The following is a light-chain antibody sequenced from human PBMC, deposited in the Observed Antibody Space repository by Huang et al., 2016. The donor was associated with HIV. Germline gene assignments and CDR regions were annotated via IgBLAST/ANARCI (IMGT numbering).Light chain of an antibody. CDR3: HHYNNWPPRGT. CDR1: QTVGSN. Sequence: EIVMTQFPATLSVSPGERATLSCRASQTVGSNIAWYQQKIGQAPRLLIFDASTRATGIPARFSGSESGTVFTLTISSLQSEDFAVYYCHHYNNWPPRGTFGQGTKVEIK. J-gene: IGKJ1*01. V-gene: IGKV3-15*01. CDR2: DAS.